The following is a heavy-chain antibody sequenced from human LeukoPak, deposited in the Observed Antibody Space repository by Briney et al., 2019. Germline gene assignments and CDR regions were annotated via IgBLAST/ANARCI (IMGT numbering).Heavy chain of an antibody. D-gene: IGHD3-3*01. CDR1: GGSFSGYY. V-gene: IGHV4-34*01. Sequence: PSETLSLTCAVYGGSFSGYYWSWIRQPPGKGLEWIGEINHSGSTNYNPSLKSRVTISVDTPKNQFSLKLSSVTAADTAVYYCARGNSRVNHDFWSGYRPFDIWGQGTMVTVSS. CDR2: INHSGST. J-gene: IGHJ3*02. CDR3: ARGNSRVNHDFWSGYRPFDI.